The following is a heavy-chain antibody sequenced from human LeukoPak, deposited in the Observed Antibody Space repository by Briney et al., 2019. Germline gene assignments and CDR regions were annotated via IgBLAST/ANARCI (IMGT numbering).Heavy chain of an antibody. J-gene: IGHJ2*01. CDR2: IKQDGSEK. CDR3: ARQDQTQWLGSYWYFDL. V-gene: IGHV3-7*01. CDR1: GFTFSSYA. Sequence: GGSLRLSCAASGFTFSSYAMSWVRQAPGKGLEWVANIKQDGSEKYYVDSVKGRFTISRDNAKNSLYLQMNSLRAEDTAVYYCARQDQTQWLGSYWYFDLWGRGTLVTVSS. D-gene: IGHD6-19*01.